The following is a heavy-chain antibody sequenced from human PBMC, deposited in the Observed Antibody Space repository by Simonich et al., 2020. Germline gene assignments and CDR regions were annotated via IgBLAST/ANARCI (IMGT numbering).Heavy chain of an antibody. CDR2: MNPNSGGT. J-gene: IGHJ4*02. V-gene: IGHV1-2*02. D-gene: IGHD1-26*01. CDR3: ARDRGGSYYDY. Sequence: QVQLVQSGAEVKKPGASVKVSCKASGYTFTSYDINWVRQATGQGLEWMGWMNPNSGGTNYAQKVQGRVTMTRDTSISTAYMELSRLRSDDTAVYYCARDRGGSYYDYWGQGTLVTVSS. CDR1: GYTFTSYD.